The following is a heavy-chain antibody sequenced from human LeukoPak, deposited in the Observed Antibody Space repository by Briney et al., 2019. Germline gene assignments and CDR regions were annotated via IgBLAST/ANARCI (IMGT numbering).Heavy chain of an antibody. V-gene: IGHV4-61*09. CDR1: GGSISSGSYY. CDR2: IYTSGST. Sequence: SETLSLTCTVSGGSISSGSYYWSWIRQPAGEGLEWIGQIYTSGSTNYNPSLKSRVTISVDTSKNQFSLKLSSVTAADTAVYYCARLYNQSKYRLGYFDLWGRGTLVTVSS. D-gene: IGHD1-14*01. CDR3: ARLYNQSKYRLGYFDL. J-gene: IGHJ2*01.